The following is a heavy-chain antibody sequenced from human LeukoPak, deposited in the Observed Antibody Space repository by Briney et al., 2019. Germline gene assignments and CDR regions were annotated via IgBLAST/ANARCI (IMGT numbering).Heavy chain of an antibody. Sequence: PSETLSLTCTVSGGSISSYYWSWIRQPPGKGLEWIGYIYYSGSTNYNPSLKSRVTISVDTSKNQFSLKLSSVTAADTAVYYCARCLSSRYGSGSPNWFDPWGQGTLVTVSS. V-gene: IGHV4-59*08. CDR2: IYYSGST. D-gene: IGHD3-10*01. CDR3: ARCLSSRYGSGSPNWFDP. CDR1: GGSISSYY. J-gene: IGHJ5*02.